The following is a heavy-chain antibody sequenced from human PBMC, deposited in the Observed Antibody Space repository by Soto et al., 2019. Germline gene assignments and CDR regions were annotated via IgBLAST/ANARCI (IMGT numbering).Heavy chain of an antibody. Sequence: QVQLEESGPGLVKPSETLSLTCTVSGGSISSYYWSWIRQPPGKGLEWIGYIYYSGSTNSNPSLKLRATKSVDTSNNQFSLRLSSMTAADTSVYYCARRYGSEFDIWGQRTMVTVSS. D-gene: IGHD3-10*01. V-gene: IGHV4-59*08. CDR3: ARRYGSEFDI. J-gene: IGHJ3*02. CDR2: IYYSGST. CDR1: GGSISSYY.